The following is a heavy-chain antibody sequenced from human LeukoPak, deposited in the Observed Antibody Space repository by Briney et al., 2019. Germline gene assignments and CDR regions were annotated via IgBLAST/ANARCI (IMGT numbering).Heavy chain of an antibody. CDR3: ATIAARLGYFDH. CDR2: INPNSGGT. J-gene: IGHJ4*02. Sequence: ASVKVSCKASGYTSTGYYMHWVRQAPGQGLEWMGRINPNSGGTNYAQKFQGRVTMTRDTSISTAYMELSRLRSDDTAVYYCATIAARLGYFDHWGQGTLVTVSS. D-gene: IGHD6-6*01. CDR1: GYTSTGYY. V-gene: IGHV1-2*06.